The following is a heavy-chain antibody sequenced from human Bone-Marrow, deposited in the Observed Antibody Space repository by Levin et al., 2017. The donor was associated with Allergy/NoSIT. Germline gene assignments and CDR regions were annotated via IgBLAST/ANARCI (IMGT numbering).Heavy chain of an antibody. D-gene: IGHD3-22*01. CDR3: ARQVPNYYSGSGYYFDS. CDR1: GFTFTNFE. CDR2: INLRGSTT. V-gene: IGHV3-48*03. Sequence: GESLKISCEASGFTFTNFEMNWVRQAPGRGLEWISYINLRGSTTNYADSVRGRFTISRDNAKNSLYLQMDSLTAEDTAVYYCARQVPNYYSGSGYYFDSWGQGTLVTVSS. J-gene: IGHJ4*02.